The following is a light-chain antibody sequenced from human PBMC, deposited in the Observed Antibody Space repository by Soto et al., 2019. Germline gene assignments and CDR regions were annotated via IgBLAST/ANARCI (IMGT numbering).Light chain of an antibody. CDR2: PYN. V-gene: IGLV1-44*01. Sequence: QSVLTQPPSASGTPGQRVTISCSGSSSNIGSNPVKWYLQVPGTAPKLLIYPYNQWPSGVPARLSESKSGTSASLAISGLQSEDEADYYCAAWDDSLNGWVFGGGTQLTVL. CDR1: SSNIGSNP. CDR3: AAWDDSLNGWV. J-gene: IGLJ3*02.